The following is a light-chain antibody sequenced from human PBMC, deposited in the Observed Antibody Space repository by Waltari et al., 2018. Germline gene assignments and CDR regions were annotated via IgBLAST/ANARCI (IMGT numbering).Light chain of an antibody. Sequence: EIVLMQSPGTLSLSPGERTTLSCRASQSISIYLAWYQQKVGQPPRLLIYDAYSRAAGLPDRFSDSVSETDFSLTISRLGPADFAVYYCQKYGTLPATFGQGTKVEIK. J-gene: IGKJ1*01. CDR3: QKYGTLPAT. CDR1: QSISIY. CDR2: DAY. V-gene: IGKV3-20*01.